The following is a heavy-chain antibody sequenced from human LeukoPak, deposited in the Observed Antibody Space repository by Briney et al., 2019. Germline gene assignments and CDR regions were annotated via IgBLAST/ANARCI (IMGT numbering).Heavy chain of an antibody. CDR1: GYTFTSYG. Sequence: ASVKVSCKASGYTFTSYGISWVRQAPGQGLEWMGWITAYNDNTYYAQKLQGRVTMTTDTSTSTAYMELRSLRSDDTAVYYCARDLRRGSSSWYVSGGDYWGRGTLVTVSS. V-gene: IGHV1-18*01. D-gene: IGHD6-13*01. J-gene: IGHJ4*02. CDR3: ARDLRRGSSSWYVSGGDY. CDR2: ITAYNDNT.